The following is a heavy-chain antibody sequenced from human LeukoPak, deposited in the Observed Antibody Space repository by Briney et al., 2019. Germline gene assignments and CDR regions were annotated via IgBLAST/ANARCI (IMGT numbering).Heavy chain of an antibody. J-gene: IGHJ4*02. CDR1: SGSISSYY. D-gene: IGHD5-12*01. CDR2: IYYSGST. Sequence: SETLSLTCTVSSGSISSYYWSWIRQPPGKGLEWIGYIYYSGSTNYNPSLKSRVTISVGTSKNQFSLKLSSVTAADTAVYYCARTGYTRKSAFDYWGQGTLVTVSS. V-gene: IGHV4-59*01. CDR3: ARTGYTRKSAFDY.